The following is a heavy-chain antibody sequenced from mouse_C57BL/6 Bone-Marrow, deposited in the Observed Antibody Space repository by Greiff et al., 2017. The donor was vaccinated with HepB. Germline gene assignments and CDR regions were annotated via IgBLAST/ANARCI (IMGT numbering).Heavy chain of an antibody. J-gene: IGHJ4*01. D-gene: IGHD2-4*01. CDR2: ISYDGSN. CDR3: ARWGDYAYYYAMDY. CDR1: GYSITSGYF. Sequence: EVKLMESGPGLVKPSQSLSLTCSVTGYSITSGYFWNWIRQFPGNKLEWMGYISYDGSNNYNPSLKNRIPITRDTSKNQFFLKLNSVTTEDTATYYCARWGDYAYYYAMDYWGQGTSVTVSS. V-gene: IGHV3-6*01.